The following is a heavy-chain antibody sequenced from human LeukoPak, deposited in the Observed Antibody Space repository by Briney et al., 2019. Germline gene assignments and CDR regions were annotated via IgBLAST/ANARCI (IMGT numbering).Heavy chain of an antibody. CDR1: GLTFSSYW. D-gene: IGHD1-26*01. CDR2: IKQDGSEI. CDR3: ARDKIVGATHFDY. J-gene: IGHJ4*02. V-gene: IGHV3-7*01. Sequence: GGSLRLSCAASGLTFSSYWMSWVRQAPGKGLEWVANIKQDGSEIYYEDSVKGRFTISRDNAKNSLYLQMNSLRAEDTAVYYCARDKIVGATHFDYWGQGTLVTVSS.